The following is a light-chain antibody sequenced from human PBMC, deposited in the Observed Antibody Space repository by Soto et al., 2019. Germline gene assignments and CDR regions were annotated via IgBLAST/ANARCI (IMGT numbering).Light chain of an antibody. J-gene: IGLJ3*02. CDR1: SGSIASNY. CDR2: EDN. Sequence: NFMLTQPHSVSESPGKTVTISCTRSSGSIASNYVQWYQQRPGSAPTTVIYEDNQRPSGVPDRFSGSIDSSSNSASLTISGLKTEDEADYYCQSMGVFGGGIKLTVL. CDR3: QSMGV. V-gene: IGLV6-57*03.